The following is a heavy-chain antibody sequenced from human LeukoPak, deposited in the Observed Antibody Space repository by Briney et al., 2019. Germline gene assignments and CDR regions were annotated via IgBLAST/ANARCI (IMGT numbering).Heavy chain of an antibody. CDR3: ATGDPGGYLDY. D-gene: IGHD4-23*01. Sequence: ASVKVSCKASGYTFTGYYMHWERQAPGQGLEWMGWINPNSGGTNYAQKFQGRVTMTRDTSISTAYMEMSRLRSEDTAVYYCATGDPGGYLDYWGQGTLVTVSS. CDR2: INPNSGGT. V-gene: IGHV1-2*02. J-gene: IGHJ4*02. CDR1: GYTFTGYY.